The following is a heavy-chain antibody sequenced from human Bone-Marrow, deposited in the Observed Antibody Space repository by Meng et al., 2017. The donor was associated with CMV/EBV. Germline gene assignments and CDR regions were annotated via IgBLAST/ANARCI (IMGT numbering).Heavy chain of an antibody. CDR2: IKQDGSEK. J-gene: IGHJ6*02. D-gene: IGHD3-3*01. V-gene: IGHV3-7*01. Sequence: GGSLRLSCAASGFTFSSYWMSWVRQAPGKGLEWVANIKQDGSEKYYVDSVKGRFTISRDNAKNSLYLQMNSLRAEDTAVYYCARDHSYDFWSGYYTLVYYYGMDVWGQGTTVTVSS. CDR1: GFTFSSYW. CDR3: ARDHSYDFWSGYYTLVYYYGMDV.